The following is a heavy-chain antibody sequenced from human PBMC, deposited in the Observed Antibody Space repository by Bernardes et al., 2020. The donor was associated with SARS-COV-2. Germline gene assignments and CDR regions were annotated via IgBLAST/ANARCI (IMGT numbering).Heavy chain of an antibody. CDR2: IYYSGST. Sequence: GSLRLSCTVSGGSISSSSYYWGWIRQPPGKGLEWIGSIYYSGSTYYNPSLKSRVTISVDTSKNQFSLKLSSVTAADTAVYYCARQHLGGVTIFGVVTTDRYFDYWGQGTLVTVSS. J-gene: IGHJ4*02. CDR1: GGSISSSSYY. CDR3: ARQHLGGVTIFGVVTTDRYFDY. V-gene: IGHV4-39*01. D-gene: IGHD3-3*01.